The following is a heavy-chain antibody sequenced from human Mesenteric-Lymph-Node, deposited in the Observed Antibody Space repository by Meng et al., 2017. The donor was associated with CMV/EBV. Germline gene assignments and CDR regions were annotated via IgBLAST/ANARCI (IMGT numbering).Heavy chain of an antibody. D-gene: IGHD1-14*01. CDR2: IYYSGST. J-gene: IGHJ4*02. CDR3: ARGYEYVDY. CDR1: GGSISSYY. Sequence: SETLSLTCTVSGGSISSYYWSWIRQPPGKGLEWIGYIYYSGSTNYNPSLKSRVTISVDTSKNQFSLKLSSVTAADTAVYYCARGYEYVDYWGQGTLVTVSS. V-gene: IGHV4-59*01.